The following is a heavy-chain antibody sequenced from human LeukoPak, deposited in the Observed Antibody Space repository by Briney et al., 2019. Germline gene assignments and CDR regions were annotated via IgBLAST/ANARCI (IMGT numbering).Heavy chain of an antibody. J-gene: IGHJ3*02. D-gene: IGHD1-14*01. CDR3: ARWGATHFMGTPDDAFDI. V-gene: IGHV4-59*01. Sequence: PSETLSLTCTVSGGSINSYYWSWIRQPPGKGLEWIGYIYYSGSTNYNPSLKSRVTISVDTSKNQFSLKLSSVTAADTAVYYCARWGATHFMGTPDDAFDIWGQGTMVTVSS. CDR2: IYYSGST. CDR1: GGSINSYY.